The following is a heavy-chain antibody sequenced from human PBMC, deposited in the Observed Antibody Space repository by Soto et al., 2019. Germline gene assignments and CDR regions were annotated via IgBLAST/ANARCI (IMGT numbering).Heavy chain of an antibody. J-gene: IGHJ4*02. V-gene: IGHV3-23*01. D-gene: IGHD3-22*01. CDR2: ISGDAGRT. CDR1: GFTYVKYA. Sequence: EVQLLESGGALVQPGGSLRLSCEASGFTYVKYAMSWVRQAPGKGLEWVSGISGDAGRTFYADSVKGRFTISRDNSKNTVYLLMNSLRVEDTAVYYCVKDTVVVINGGDFDYWGQGTLVTVSS. CDR3: VKDTVVVINGGDFDY.